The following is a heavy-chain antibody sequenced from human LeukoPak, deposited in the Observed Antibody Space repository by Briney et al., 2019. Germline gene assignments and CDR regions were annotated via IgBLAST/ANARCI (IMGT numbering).Heavy chain of an antibody. CDR2: ISYDGSNK. Sequence: GGSLRLSCAASVFTFSSYGMHWVRQAPGKGLEWVAVISYDGSNKYYADSVKGRFTISRDNSKNTLYLQMNSLRAEDTAVYYCAKGEFYDFWSGYPPGIDYWGQGTLVTVSS. CDR1: VFTFSSYG. CDR3: AKGEFYDFWSGYPPGIDY. J-gene: IGHJ4*02. D-gene: IGHD3-3*01. V-gene: IGHV3-30*18.